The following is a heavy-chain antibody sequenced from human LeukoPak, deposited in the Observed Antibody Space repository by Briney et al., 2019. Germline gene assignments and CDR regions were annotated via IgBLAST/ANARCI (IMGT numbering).Heavy chain of an antibody. V-gene: IGHV3-74*01. J-gene: IGHJ4*02. CDR1: GFSFSRYW. D-gene: IGHD2/OR15-2a*01. CDR3: TRSSFPYYFDY. CDR2: IDSDGSGT. Sequence: GGSLRLSCAASGFSFSRYWMHWVRQAPGKGLVWVSRIDSDGSGTIHADPVKGRFTISRDNAKNTLYLQMNSVTAEDTAVYYCTRSSFPYYFDYWGQGTLVTVSS.